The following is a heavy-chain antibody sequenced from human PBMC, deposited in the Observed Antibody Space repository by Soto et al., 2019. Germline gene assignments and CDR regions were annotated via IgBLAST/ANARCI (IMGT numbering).Heavy chain of an antibody. CDR2: IYYSGST. D-gene: IGHD2-2*01. CDR1: GGSISSYY. Sequence: SETLSLTCTVSGGSISSYYWSWIRQPPGKGLEWIGYIYYSGSTNYNPSLKSRVTISVDTSKNQFSLKLSSVTAADTAVYYCARTGCISTSCYVLDGWGQGTTVTVSS. V-gene: IGHV4-59*01. CDR3: ARTGCISTSCYVLDG. J-gene: IGHJ6*02.